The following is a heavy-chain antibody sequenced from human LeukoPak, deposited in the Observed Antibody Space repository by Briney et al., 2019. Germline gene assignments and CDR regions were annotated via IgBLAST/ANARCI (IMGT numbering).Heavy chain of an antibody. CDR1: GYTFTSYA. Sequence: ASVKVSCKASGYTFTSYAMNWVRQAPGQGLEWMGWINTNTGNPTYAQGFTGRFVFSLDTSVSTAYLQISSLKAEDTAVYYCARYTTVVTPVAFDIWGQGTMVTVSS. CDR2: INTNTGNP. V-gene: IGHV7-4-1*02. J-gene: IGHJ3*02. D-gene: IGHD4-23*01. CDR3: ARYTTVVTPVAFDI.